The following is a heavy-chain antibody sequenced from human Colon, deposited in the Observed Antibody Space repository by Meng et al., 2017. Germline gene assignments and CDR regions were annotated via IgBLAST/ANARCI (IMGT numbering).Heavy chain of an antibody. J-gene: IGHJ4*02. Sequence: QVQLQESGPGVVKPSQTLSLTCTISGGSINSADYYWNWIRQSPGKGLEWLGYIHSSGTTYYTPSLKSRLTMSLDTSKNQFSLRLTSVTAADTAVYYCARNPVIPDARTFDFCGQGALVTVSS. CDR2: IHSSGTT. CDR1: GGSINSADYY. D-gene: IGHD2-2*01. CDR3: ARNPVIPDARTFDF. V-gene: IGHV4-30-4*01.